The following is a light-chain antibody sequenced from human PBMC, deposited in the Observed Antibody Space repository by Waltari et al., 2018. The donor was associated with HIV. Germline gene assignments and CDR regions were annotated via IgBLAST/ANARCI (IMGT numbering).Light chain of an antibody. CDR1: QSISSN. CDR3: QQRDNWPPLAT. V-gene: IGKV3-11*01. CDR2: DAS. J-gene: IGKJ3*01. Sequence: EIVLTQSPATLSLSPVERATLSCRASQSISSNLAWYQQKPGQAPRLLIYDASNRATGIPVRCSGSGSGTDFTLTISSLEPEDFAVYYCQQRDNWPPLATFGPGTKVDI.